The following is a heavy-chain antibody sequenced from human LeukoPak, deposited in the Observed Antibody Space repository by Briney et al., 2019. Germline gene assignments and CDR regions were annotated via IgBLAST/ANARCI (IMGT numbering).Heavy chain of an antibody. Sequence: PSETLSLTCTVSGGSISSYYWSWIRQPPGKGLEWIGYIYYSGSTNYNPSLKSRVTISVDTSKNQFSLKLSSVTAADTAVYYCARALIYGDFSPFDPWGQGTLVTVSS. J-gene: IGHJ5*02. CDR1: GGSISSYY. CDR2: IYYSGST. V-gene: IGHV4-59*01. CDR3: ARALIYGDFSPFDP. D-gene: IGHD4-17*01.